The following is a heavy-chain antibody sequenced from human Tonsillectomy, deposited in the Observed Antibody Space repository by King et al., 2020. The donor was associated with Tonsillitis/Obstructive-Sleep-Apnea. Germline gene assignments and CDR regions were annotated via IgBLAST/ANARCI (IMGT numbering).Heavy chain of an antibody. CDR1: GFTSRSHT. D-gene: IGHD6-19*01. J-gene: IGHJ4*02. V-gene: IGHV3-30*01. CDR3: ARDRSGWPPEYFDY. CDR2: ISFDGRNE. Sequence: VQLVESGGGVVQPGRSLRLSCAASGFTSRSHTLHWVRQAPGKGLEWVALISFDGRNEYYADSAKGRFTISRDNSKNTLYLQMNILGAEDTAVYYCARDRSGWPPEYFDYWGQGTLVTVSS.